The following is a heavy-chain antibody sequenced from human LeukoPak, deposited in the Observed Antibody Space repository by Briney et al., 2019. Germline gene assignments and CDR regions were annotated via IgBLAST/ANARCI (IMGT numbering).Heavy chain of an antibody. J-gene: IGHJ4*02. V-gene: IGHV3-43*02. CDR3: ARESGKFDY. CDR1: GLPIGDFA. CDR2: ISGDGVST. Sequence: GGSLRLSCAASGLPIGDFAMHWVRQAPGKGLEWVSLISGDGVSTFYADSVKGRFSISRDNSKNSLSLEMNSLRTEDTAMYYCARESGKFDYWGQGTLVAVSS.